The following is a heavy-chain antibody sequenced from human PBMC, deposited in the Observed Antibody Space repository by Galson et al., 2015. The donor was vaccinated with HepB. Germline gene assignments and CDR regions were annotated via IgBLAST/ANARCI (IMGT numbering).Heavy chain of an antibody. CDR2: INDDGAT. D-gene: IGHD2-21*02. V-gene: IGHV3-66*01. Sequence: SLRLSCAASGFTFSSYWMHWVRQAPGKGPVWVSYINDDGATHYADSVRGRFTVSRDNSKSMMYLQMNIVRADDTAVYYCVRATAGRVDYWGRGTLVSVSS. CDR3: VRATAGRVDY. CDR1: GFTFSSYW. J-gene: IGHJ4*02.